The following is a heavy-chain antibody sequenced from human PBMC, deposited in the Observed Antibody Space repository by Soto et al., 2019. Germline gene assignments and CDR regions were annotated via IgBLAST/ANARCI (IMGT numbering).Heavy chain of an antibody. CDR1: GFSLTTGKMG. Sequence: PTLVNPTETLTLTCTVSGFSLTTGKMGVSWIRQPPGKALEWLAHIFSDNERSYSAFLQGRLTISKDTSGSQVVLSMTNVDPVDTATYYCARMKVDSYQFYYAMDVWGQGTTVTVSS. CDR3: ARMKVDSYQFYYAMDV. D-gene: IGHD3-9*01. CDR2: IFSDNER. V-gene: IGHV2-26*01. J-gene: IGHJ6*02.